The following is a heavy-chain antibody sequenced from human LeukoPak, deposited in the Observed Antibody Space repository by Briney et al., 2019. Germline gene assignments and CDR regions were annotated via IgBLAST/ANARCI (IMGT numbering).Heavy chain of an antibody. V-gene: IGHV4-59*11. CDR3: ARDGAYYDFWSGYYTDYYYYGMDV. CDR1: NGSISPHY. Sequence: SETLSLTCTVSNGSISPHYWSWIRQPPHKGLEWIGYVFYTGGTNYNPSLKSRLTISVDTSKNQFSLKLRSVTAADTAVYYCARDGAYYDFWSGYYTDYYYYGMDVWGQGTTVTVSS. D-gene: IGHD3-3*01. CDR2: VFYTGGT. J-gene: IGHJ6*02.